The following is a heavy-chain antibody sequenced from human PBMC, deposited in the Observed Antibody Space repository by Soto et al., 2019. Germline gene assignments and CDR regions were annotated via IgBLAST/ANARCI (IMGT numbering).Heavy chain of an antibody. CDR2: INPSGGST. D-gene: IGHD3-3*01. CDR1: GYTFTSYY. V-gene: IGHV1-46*01. J-gene: IGHJ3*02. CDR3: ARGPTLNGTHDHDAFDI. Sequence: ASVKVSCKASGYTFTSYYMHWVRQAPGQGLEWMGIINPSGGSTSYAQKFQGRVTMTRDTSTSTVYMELSSLRSEDTAVYYCARGPTLNGTHDHDAFDIWGQGTMVTVS.